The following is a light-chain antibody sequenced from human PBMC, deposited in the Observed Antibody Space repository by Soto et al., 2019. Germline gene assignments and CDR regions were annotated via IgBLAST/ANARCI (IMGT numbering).Light chain of an antibody. Sequence: DIQMTQSPSSVSASVGDRVTIACWASQDISSWLAWYQQKPGKAPRLLIYGASSLESGVPSRFSGSGSGTDFTLTISSLQPEDFGTYYCQQANRFPFTFGQGTKLAIK. J-gene: IGKJ2*01. V-gene: IGKV1-12*02. CDR2: GAS. CDR1: QDISSW. CDR3: QQANRFPFT.